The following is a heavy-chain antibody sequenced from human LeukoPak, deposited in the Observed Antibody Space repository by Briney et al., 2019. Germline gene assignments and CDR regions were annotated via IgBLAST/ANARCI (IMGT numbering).Heavy chain of an antibody. Sequence: PGGSLRLSCAASGFTFSTYWMTWVRQAPGKGLEWVANMKGDGSEIYYVDSVKGRFTISRDNAKNLLYLQMNSLRAEDTAVYYCVRDDDRPDNGLDYWGQGTLVTVSS. CDR2: MKGDGSEI. CDR1: GFTFSTYW. V-gene: IGHV3-7*01. J-gene: IGHJ4*02. CDR3: VRDDDRPDNGLDY. D-gene: IGHD3-22*01.